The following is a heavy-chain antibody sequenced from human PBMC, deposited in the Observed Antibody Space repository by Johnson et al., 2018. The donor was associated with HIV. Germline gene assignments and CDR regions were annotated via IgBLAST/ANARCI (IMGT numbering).Heavy chain of an antibody. CDR2: ISYDGSNK. V-gene: IGHV3-30-3*01. J-gene: IGHJ3*02. D-gene: IGHD2-8*01. CDR3: AKVRLNLWPHAPFDI. Sequence: QMQLVESGGGVVQPGRSLRLSCAASGFTFSSYAMHWVRQAPGKGLEWVAVISYDGSNKYYADSVKGRFTISRDNSKNTLYLQMNSLRAEDTAFYYCAKVRLNLWPHAPFDIWGQGTVVTVSS. CDR1: GFTFSSYA.